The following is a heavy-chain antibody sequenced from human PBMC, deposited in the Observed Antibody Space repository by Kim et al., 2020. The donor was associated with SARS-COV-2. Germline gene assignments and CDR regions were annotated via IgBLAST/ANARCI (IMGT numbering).Heavy chain of an antibody. D-gene: IGHD3-22*01. CDR2: SGTA. CDR3: VFDSSGLY. V-gene: IGHV1-69*01. J-gene: IGHJ4*02. Sequence: SGTANYAQKFQGRVTITADESTSTAYMELSSLRSEDTAVYYCVFDSSGLYWGQGTLVTVSS.